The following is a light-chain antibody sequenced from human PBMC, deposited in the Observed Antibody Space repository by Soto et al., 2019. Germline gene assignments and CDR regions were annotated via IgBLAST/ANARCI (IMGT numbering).Light chain of an antibody. CDR2: GTS. CDR3: QHYDNTPT. Sequence: EIVLTQSPDTLSLSPGESATLSCRASQSVRSSYLAWYQQTPGQTPRLLMYGTSSRAPGIPDRFSGSGSGTGFTLTIRRLEPEDFAVYYCQHYDNTPTFGGGTKVDIK. CDR1: QSVRSSY. J-gene: IGKJ4*01. V-gene: IGKV3-20*01.